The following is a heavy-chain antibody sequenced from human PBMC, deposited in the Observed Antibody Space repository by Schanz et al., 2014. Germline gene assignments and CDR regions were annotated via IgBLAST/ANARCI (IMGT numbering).Heavy chain of an antibody. V-gene: IGHV3-23*04. D-gene: IGHD1-26*01. CDR1: GFSFSSYA. CDR3: ARNRGSGGQNWYFDL. J-gene: IGHJ2*01. CDR2: MNESHSTI. Sequence: EVQLAESGGGLVQPGGSLRLSCAASGFSFSSYAMGWVRQARGKGLEWVAAMNESHSTIYYADSVRGRFTISRDNAENTLFLQMNSLRAEDTAVYYCARNRGSGGQNWYFDLWGRGTLVTVSS.